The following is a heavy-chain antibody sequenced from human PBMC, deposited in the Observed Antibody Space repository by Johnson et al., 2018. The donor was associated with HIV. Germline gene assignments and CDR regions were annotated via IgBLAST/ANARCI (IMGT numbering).Heavy chain of an antibody. V-gene: IGHV3-7*05. CDR2: IKQDGSEK. Sequence: VQLVESGGGLVQPGGSLRVSCAASGFTLSSYWMSWVRQAPGKGLEWVANIKQDGSEKLYVDSVKGRFTISRDNSKNTLYLQMNSLRAEDTAVYYCARDPGRYWSGGSCYVEDAFDIWGQGTMVTVSS. D-gene: IGHD2-15*01. J-gene: IGHJ3*02. CDR3: ARDPGRYWSGGSCYVEDAFDI. CDR1: GFTLSSYW.